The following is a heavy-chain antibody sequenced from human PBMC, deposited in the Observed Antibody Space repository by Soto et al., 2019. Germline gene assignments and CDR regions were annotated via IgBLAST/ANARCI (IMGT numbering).Heavy chain of an antibody. J-gene: IGHJ3*02. CDR1: GFTFSSYW. CDR3: ARQKSGSGWYRGDAFDI. CDR2: IKQDGSEK. Sequence: GGSLRLSCAASGFTFSSYWMSWVRQAPGKGLEWVANIKQDGSEKYYVDSVKGRFTISRDNAKNSLYLQMNSLRAEGTAVYYCARQKSGSGWYRGDAFDIWGQGTMVTVSS. V-gene: IGHV3-7*01. D-gene: IGHD6-19*01.